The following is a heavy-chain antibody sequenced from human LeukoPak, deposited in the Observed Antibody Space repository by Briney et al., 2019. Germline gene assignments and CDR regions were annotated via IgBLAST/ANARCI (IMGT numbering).Heavy chain of an antibody. CDR1: GGSISSSNW. V-gene: IGHV4-4*02. J-gene: IGHJ4*02. D-gene: IGHD6-19*01. Sequence: SETLSLTCAVSGGSISSSNWWSWVRQPPGKGLEWIGEIYHSGSTNYNPSLKSRVTISVDKSKNQFSLELSSVTAADTAVYYCAREIAVAGRFDYWGQGTLVTVSS. CDR3: AREIAVAGRFDY. CDR2: IYHSGST.